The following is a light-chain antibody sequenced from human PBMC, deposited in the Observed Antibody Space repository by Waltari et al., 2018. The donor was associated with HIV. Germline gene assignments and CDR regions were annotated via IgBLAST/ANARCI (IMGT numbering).Light chain of an antibody. CDR2: NTN. Sequence: QAVVNQEPSLTVSPGGTVTLTCGSSTGAVTSGHYAYWFQPKPGQAPRTLIYNTNTKRSGTPARFSGSLLGGKAALTLSGAQPEEEADYYCILTDIGPWVFGGGTKLTVL. CDR3: ILTDIGPWV. V-gene: IGLV7-46*01. CDR1: TGAVTSGHY. J-gene: IGLJ3*02.